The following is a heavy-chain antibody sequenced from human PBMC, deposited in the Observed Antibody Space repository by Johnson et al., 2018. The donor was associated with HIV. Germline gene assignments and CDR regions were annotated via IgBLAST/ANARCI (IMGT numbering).Heavy chain of an antibody. CDR3: AGDPSRLRQSDF. D-gene: IGHD3-16*01. CDR2: IWYDGSNK. V-gene: IGHV3-33*08. CDR1: GFTFSSYG. J-gene: IGHJ3*01. Sequence: VQLVESGGGVVQPGRSLRLSCAASGFTFSSYGMHWVRQAPGKGLEWVAVIWYDGSNKYYVDSVKGRFTISRDNAKNSLYLQMNSLRAEERAVYYCAGDPSRLRQSDFWGQGTMFTVSS.